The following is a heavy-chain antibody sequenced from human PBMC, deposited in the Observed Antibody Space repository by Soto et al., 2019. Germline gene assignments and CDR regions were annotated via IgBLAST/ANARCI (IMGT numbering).Heavy chain of an antibody. CDR2: IYHSGST. J-gene: IGHJ4*02. D-gene: IGHD3-10*01. Sequence: SETLSLTCAVSCGSISSGGYSWSWIRQPPGKGLEWIGYIYHSGSTYYNPSLKSRVTISVDRSKNQFSLKLSSVTAADTAVYYCARASLTMVRGVIDGIDYWGQGTLVTVSS. V-gene: IGHV4-30-2*01. CDR1: CGSISSGGYS. CDR3: ARASLTMVRGVIDGIDY.